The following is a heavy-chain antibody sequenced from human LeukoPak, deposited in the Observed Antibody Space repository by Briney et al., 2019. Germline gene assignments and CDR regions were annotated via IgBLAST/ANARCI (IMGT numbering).Heavy chain of an antibody. J-gene: IGHJ3*02. CDR1: GGTFSSYA. D-gene: IGHD3-22*01. CDR2: IIPIFGTA. Sequence: GASVKVSCKASGGTFSSYAISWVRQAPGQGLEWMGGIIPIFGTANYAQKFQGRVTITADESTSTAYMELSSLRSEDTAVYYCARDAPPDYYDSSGLTFGIWGQGTMVTVSS. CDR3: ARDAPPDYYDSSGLTFGI. V-gene: IGHV1-69*13.